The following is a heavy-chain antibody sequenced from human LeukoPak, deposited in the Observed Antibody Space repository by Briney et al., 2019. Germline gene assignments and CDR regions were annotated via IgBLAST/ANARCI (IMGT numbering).Heavy chain of an antibody. CDR3: ARADPNASGYFYRFNWFDP. J-gene: IGHJ5*02. D-gene: IGHD3-10*01. CDR2: IYSSGST. V-gene: IGHV4-59*01. Sequence: SETLSLTCTVSGGSMSSYYWNWVRQPPGKGLEWIGNIYSSGSTDYNPSLKSRVTISLDTSKFQFSLRLNSVTAADTAVYYCARADPNASGYFYRFNWFDPWGQGALVTVSS. CDR1: GGSMSSYY.